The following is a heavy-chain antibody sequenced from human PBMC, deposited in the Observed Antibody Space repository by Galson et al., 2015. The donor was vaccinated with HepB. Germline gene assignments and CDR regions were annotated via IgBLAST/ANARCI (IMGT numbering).Heavy chain of an antibody. CDR2: ISGSGGST. CDR3: EGVPAADGGYYYYYMDV. CDR1: GFTFSSYA. J-gene: IGHJ6*03. Sequence: SLRLSCAASGFTFSSYAMSWVRQAPGKGLEWVSAISGSGGSTYYADSVKGRFTISRDNSKNTLYLQMNSLRAEDTAVYYCEGVPAADGGYYYYYMDVWGKGTTVTVSS. D-gene: IGHD2-2*01. V-gene: IGHV3-23*01.